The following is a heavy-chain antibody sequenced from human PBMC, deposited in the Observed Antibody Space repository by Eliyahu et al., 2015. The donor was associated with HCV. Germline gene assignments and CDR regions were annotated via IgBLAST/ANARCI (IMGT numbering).Heavy chain of an antibody. CDR2: QHFSGSA. Sequence: QLVLELSGPGQVKPSETMSLTCVVSSGTIGLVGSDISFCGWVRQSPGKEMEWIGTQHFSGSAYYNPSLESRVTMSADKSRRHFSLTLKSVTAADTAVYYCANHRVRDNLGEFDHWGLGTLVTVSS. J-gene: IGHJ4*02. CDR3: ANHRVRDNLGEFDH. CDR1: SGTIGLVGSDISF. D-gene: IGHD2-21*01. V-gene: IGHV4-39*02.